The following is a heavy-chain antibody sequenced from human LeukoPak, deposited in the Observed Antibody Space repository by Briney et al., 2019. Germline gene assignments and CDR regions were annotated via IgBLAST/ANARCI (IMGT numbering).Heavy chain of an antibody. V-gene: IGHV3-7*05. CDR3: ARESAGGPDY. J-gene: IGHJ4*02. CDR2: IKQDGSEQ. D-gene: IGHD6-19*01. Sequence: PGGSLRLSCAASGFTLSSHWMSWVRQAPGKGLEWVANIKQDGSEQYYVHSVRGRFTISRDNAKNSLYLQMNSLRAEDTAIYYCARESAGGPDYWGQGILVTVSS. CDR1: GFTLSSHW.